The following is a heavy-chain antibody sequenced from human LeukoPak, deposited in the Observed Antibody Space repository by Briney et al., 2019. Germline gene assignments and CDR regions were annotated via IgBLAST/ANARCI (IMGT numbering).Heavy chain of an antibody. J-gene: IGHJ4*02. Sequence: GGSLRLSCAAYGFTFSSYAMHWVRQAPGKGLEWVAVISYDGSNKYYADSVKGRFTISRDNSKNALYLQMNSLRAEDTAVYYCARDPWDAAGFDYWGQGTLVTVSS. D-gene: IGHD6-13*01. V-gene: IGHV3-30*01. CDR2: ISYDGSNK. CDR3: ARDPWDAAGFDY. CDR1: GFTFSSYA.